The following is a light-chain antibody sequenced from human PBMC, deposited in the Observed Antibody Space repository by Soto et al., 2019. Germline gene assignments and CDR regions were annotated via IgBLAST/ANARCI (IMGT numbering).Light chain of an antibody. J-gene: IGKJ4*01. CDR2: ATS. V-gene: IGKV1-12*01. CDR3: QQSDFSQLT. Sequence: DIQMTQSPSSVSASVGDRVTITCRASQAIGDWLAWYQQKPGKAPNLLIYATSTLQSGVPSRFSGRGSETEFSLTISSLQPDDFATFYCQQSDFSQLTFGVAARVQI. CDR1: QAIGDW.